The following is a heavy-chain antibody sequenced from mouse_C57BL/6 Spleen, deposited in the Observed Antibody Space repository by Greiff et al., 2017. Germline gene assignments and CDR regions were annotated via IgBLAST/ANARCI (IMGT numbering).Heavy chain of an antibody. Sequence: DVKLMESGGDLVKPGGSLKLSCAASGFTFSSYGLSWVRQTPDKRLEWVATISSGGSYTYYPDSVKGRFTISRDNAKNTLYLQMSSLKSEDTAMYYCARHETTVVAFYFDYWGQGTTLTVSS. V-gene: IGHV5-6*02. D-gene: IGHD1-1*01. CDR2: ISSGGSYT. CDR3: ARHETTVVAFYFDY. CDR1: GFTFSSYG. J-gene: IGHJ2*01.